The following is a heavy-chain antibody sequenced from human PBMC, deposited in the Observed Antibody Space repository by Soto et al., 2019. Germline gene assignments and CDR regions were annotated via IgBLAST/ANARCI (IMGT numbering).Heavy chain of an antibody. Sequence: SETLSLTCTVSGGSISSYYWSWIRQPAGKGLEWIGRIYTSGSTNYNPSLKSRVTMSVDKSKNQFSLKLSSVTAADTAVYYCARDRYSSSSLWFDPWGQGTLVTVSS. CDR2: IYTSGST. V-gene: IGHV4-4*07. CDR1: GGSISSYY. D-gene: IGHD6-13*01. CDR3: ARDRYSSSSLWFDP. J-gene: IGHJ5*02.